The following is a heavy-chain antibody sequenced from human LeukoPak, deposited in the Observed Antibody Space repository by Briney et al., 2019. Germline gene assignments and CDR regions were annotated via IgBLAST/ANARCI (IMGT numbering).Heavy chain of an antibody. CDR3: ARGSRYCSSTSCLYYYYYYMDV. D-gene: IGHD2-2*01. CDR1: GGSISSSSYY. V-gene: IGHV4-39*07. CDR2: IYYSGSI. J-gene: IGHJ6*03. Sequence: SETLSLTCTVSGGSISSSSYYWGRIRQPPWKGLEWIGSIYYSGSIYYNQSLKSRVTISVDTSKNQFSLKLSSVTAADTAVYYCARGSRYCSSTSCLYYYYYYMDVWGKGTTVTVSS.